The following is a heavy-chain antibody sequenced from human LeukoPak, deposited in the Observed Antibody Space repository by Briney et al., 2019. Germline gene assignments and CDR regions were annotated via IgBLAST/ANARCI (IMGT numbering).Heavy chain of an antibody. CDR3: ATFPDYGDPDRYFDY. Sequence: GGSLRLSCAASGFTFSSYSMNWVRQAPGKGLEWVSSISSSSSYIYYADSVKGRFTTSRDNAKNSLYLQMNSLRAEDTAVYYCATFPDYGDPDRYFDYWGQGTLVTVSS. J-gene: IGHJ4*02. D-gene: IGHD4-17*01. CDR2: ISSSSSYI. V-gene: IGHV3-21*01. CDR1: GFTFSSYS.